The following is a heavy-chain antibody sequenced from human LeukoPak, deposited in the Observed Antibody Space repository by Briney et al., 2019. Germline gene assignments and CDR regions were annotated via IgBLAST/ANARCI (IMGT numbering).Heavy chain of an antibody. J-gene: IGHJ4*02. CDR1: GFTLSRYA. CDR3: AKMGDVVVPAAFDY. D-gene: IGHD2-2*01. Sequence: GGSLRLSCAASGFTLSRYAMRWVRQAPGKGVEGVSAISGSGGSTYYADSVKGRFTISRDNSKNTLYLQMNSLRAEDTAVYYCAKMGDVVVPAAFDYWGQGTLVTVSS. CDR2: ISGSGGST. V-gene: IGHV3-23*01.